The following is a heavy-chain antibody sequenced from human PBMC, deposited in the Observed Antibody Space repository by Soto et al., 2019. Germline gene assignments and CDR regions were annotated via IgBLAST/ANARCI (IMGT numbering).Heavy chain of an antibody. CDR2: IYHSGST. CDR1: GGSIGRGGYS. D-gene: IGHD4-4*01. CDR3: ARGMTTVTTIDY. Sequence: PSETLSLTCAVSGGSIGRGGYSWSWIRQPPGKGLEWIGYIYHSGSTYYNPSLKSRVTISVDRSKNQFSLKLSSVTAADTAVYYCARGMTTVTTIDYWGQGTLVTVSS. J-gene: IGHJ4*02. V-gene: IGHV4-30-2*01.